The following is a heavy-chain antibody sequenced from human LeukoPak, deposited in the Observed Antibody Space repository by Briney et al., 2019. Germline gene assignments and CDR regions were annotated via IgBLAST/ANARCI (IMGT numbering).Heavy chain of an antibody. V-gene: IGHV4-34*01. CDR1: GGSLSGFY. CDR2: INQSGST. D-gene: IGHD3-22*01. J-gene: IGHJ6*03. CDR3: ARSSEGRYYYDSSGFSYYYYYMDV. Sequence: SETLSLTCAVYGGSLSGFYWSWIRQSPGKGLEWIGEINQSGSTNYNPSLKSRVTISVDTSKNQFSLKLSSVTAADTAVYYCARSSEGRYYYDSSGFSYYYYYMDVWGKGTTVTISS.